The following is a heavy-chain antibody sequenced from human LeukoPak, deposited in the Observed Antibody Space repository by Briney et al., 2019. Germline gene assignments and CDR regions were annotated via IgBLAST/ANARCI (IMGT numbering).Heavy chain of an antibody. CDR1: GGSISSSSYY. D-gene: IGHD3-22*01. V-gene: IGHV4-39*01. CDR2: IYYSGST. Sequence: SETLSLTCTVSGGSISSSSYYWGWIRQPPGERLEWIGSIYYSGSTYYNPSLKSRVTISVDTSKNQFSLKLSSVTAADTAVYYCARRDRVGAFDIWGQGTMVTVSS. J-gene: IGHJ3*02. CDR3: ARRDRVGAFDI.